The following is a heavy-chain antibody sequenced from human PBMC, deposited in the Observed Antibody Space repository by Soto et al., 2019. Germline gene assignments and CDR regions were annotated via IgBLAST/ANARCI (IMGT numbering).Heavy chain of an antibody. J-gene: IGHJ5*02. CDR1: GGSVNTGSHY. CDR3: ARDSRRFCSGVSCPRWFDP. CDR2: IYYTGST. Sequence: SETLSLTCTVSGGSVNTGSHYWAWIRQPPGKGLEWIGHIYYTGSTDYNPSLKSRGTISVDSSQSQFSLELNSMTAADTAIYYCARDSRRFCSGVSCPRWFDPWGQGSLVTVSS. V-gene: IGHV4-61*01. D-gene: IGHD2-15*01.